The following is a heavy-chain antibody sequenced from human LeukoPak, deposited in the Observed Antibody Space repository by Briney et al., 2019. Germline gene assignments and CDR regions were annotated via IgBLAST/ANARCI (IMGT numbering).Heavy chain of an antibody. V-gene: IGHV3-53*04. D-gene: IGHD3-16*01. J-gene: IGHJ6*02. Sequence: PGGSLRLSCAASGFIVSRNYMSWVRQAPKKGLEWVSVIYSGGDTYYADSVKGRFTISRHNSWDTLYLQMNSLSAEDTAVYFCAREGDQYGMDVWGQGTTVTVSS. CDR1: GFIVSRNY. CDR3: AREGDQYGMDV. CDR2: IYSGGDT.